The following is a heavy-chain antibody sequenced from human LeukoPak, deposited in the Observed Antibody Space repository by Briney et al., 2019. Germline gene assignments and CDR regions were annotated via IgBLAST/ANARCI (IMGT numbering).Heavy chain of an antibody. CDR2: ISWNSGSI. CDR1: GFTFDDYA. J-gene: IGHJ6*02. CDR3: AKGIAEVVYGMDV. D-gene: IGHD3-22*01. V-gene: IGHV3-9*01. Sequence: PGGSLRLSCAASGFTFDDYAMHWVRQAPGKGLEWVSGISWNSGSIGYADSVKGRFTISRDNAKNSLYLQMNSLRAEDTALYYCAKGIAEVVYGMDVWGQGTTVTVSS.